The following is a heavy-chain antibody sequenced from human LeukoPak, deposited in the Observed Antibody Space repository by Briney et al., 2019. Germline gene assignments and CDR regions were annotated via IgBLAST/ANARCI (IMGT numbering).Heavy chain of an antibody. CDR3: ARVRWSGYSYAMDA. J-gene: IGHJ6*02. Sequence: PGGSLRLSCAASGFTVSSNYMSWVRQAPGKGLEWVSVIYSGGSTYYADSVKGRFTISRDNSKNTLYLQMNSLRAEDTAVYYCARVRWSGYSYAMDAWGQGTTVTVSS. CDR2: IYSGGST. D-gene: IGHD3-3*01. CDR1: GFTVSSNY. V-gene: IGHV3-53*01.